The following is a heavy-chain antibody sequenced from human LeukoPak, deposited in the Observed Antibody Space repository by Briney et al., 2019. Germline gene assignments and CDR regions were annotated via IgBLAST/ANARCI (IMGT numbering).Heavy chain of an antibody. CDR1: GYTFTSYG. V-gene: IGHV1-18*01. D-gene: IGHD3-3*01. J-gene: IGHJ5*02. Sequence: ASVKVSCKASGYTFTSYGISWVRQAPGQGLEWMGWISAYNGNTNYAQKLQGRVTMTTDTSTSTAYMELRSLRSDDTAVYYCARAGWITIFGVVPHNWFDPWGQGTLVTVPS. CDR3: ARAGWITIFGVVPHNWFDP. CDR2: ISAYNGNT.